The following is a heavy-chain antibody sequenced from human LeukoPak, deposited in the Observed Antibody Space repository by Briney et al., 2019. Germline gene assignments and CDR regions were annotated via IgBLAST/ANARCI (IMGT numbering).Heavy chain of an antibody. CDR3: ARGDYYAFDI. CDR1: GFTFSSYD. D-gene: IGHD1-26*01. Sequence: GGSLRLSCAASGFTFSSYDMHWVRQATGKGLEWVSAIGIAGDTYYPGSVKGRFTISRENAKNPLYLQMNSLRAGDTAVYYCARGDYYAFDIWGQGTMVTVSS. CDR2: IGIAGDT. J-gene: IGHJ3*02. V-gene: IGHV3-13*01.